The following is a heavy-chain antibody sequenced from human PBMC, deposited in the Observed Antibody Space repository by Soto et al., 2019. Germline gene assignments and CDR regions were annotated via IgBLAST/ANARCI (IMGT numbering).Heavy chain of an antibody. CDR1: GFSLTRPRMG. Sequence: HVTLKETGPVLVKPTETLTLSCTVSGFSLTRPRMGVSWIRQPPGKALEWLAHISSSDAASYRTSLQGRLTIPKDTSKSLVVLTMTTMDPVDTATYHCVRRRTLIPDNSGQGTLVTISS. CDR3: VRRRTLIPDN. V-gene: IGHV2-26*01. CDR2: ISSSDAA. J-gene: IGHJ1*01. D-gene: IGHD2-21*01.